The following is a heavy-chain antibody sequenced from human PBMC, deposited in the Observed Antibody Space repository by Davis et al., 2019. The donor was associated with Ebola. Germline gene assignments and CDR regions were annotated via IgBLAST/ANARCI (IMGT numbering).Heavy chain of an antibody. D-gene: IGHD3-22*01. Sequence: ASVKVSCKASGYTFTNYYIHWVRQAPGQGLEWMGHLNPSGGGTKYAQKFQGRVTMTRDTSTSTVYMDLSSLRSDDTAVYYCARGINRYYYDSSGYYYGVWSAVDYWGQGTLVTVSS. V-gene: IGHV1-46*01. CDR3: ARGINRYYYDSSGYYYGVWSAVDY. CDR1: GYTFTNYY. J-gene: IGHJ4*02. CDR2: LNPSGGGT.